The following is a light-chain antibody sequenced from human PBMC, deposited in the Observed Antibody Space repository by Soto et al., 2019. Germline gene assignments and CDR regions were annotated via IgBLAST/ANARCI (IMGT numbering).Light chain of an antibody. CDR3: QEYGSPRT. Sequence: DIGMTQAPGTLSVCRGERASLSCRASQRVSNNYLAWYQQKPGQAPRLIIYGASIRATGIPDRSSGSGSGIASKPTIRTLEPEPAAVYYCQEYGSPRTFGPGTKVDIK. J-gene: IGKJ1*01. CDR1: QRVSNNY. CDR2: GAS. V-gene: IGKV3-20*01.